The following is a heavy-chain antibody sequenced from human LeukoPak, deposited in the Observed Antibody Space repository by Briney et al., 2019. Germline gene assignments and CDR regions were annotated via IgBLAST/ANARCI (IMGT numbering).Heavy chain of an antibody. J-gene: IGHJ4*02. D-gene: IGHD6-13*01. CDR3: ARDLSSSCLDY. CDR1: GLIFSSYW. CDR2: IKKDGSEM. Sequence: GGSLRLSCAASGLIFSSYWMSWVRQAPGKGLEWVANIKKDGSEMYYVDSVKGRFTISRDNAKNSLYLQMNSLRAEDTAVYYCARDLSSSCLDYWGQGTLVTVSS. V-gene: IGHV3-7*01.